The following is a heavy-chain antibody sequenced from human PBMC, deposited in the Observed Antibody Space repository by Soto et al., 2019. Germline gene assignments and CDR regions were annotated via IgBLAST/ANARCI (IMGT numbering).Heavy chain of an antibody. CDR2: ISSTTNYI. V-gene: IGHV3-21*04. J-gene: IGHJ4*02. CDR1: GFTFTRFS. Sequence: PGGSLRLSCAASGFTFTRFSMNWVRQAPGKGLEWVSSISSTTNYIYYGDTMKGRFTISRDNAKNSLYLEMNSLRAEDTAVYYCARESEDLTSNFDYWGQGTLVTVSS. CDR3: ARESEDLTSNFDY.